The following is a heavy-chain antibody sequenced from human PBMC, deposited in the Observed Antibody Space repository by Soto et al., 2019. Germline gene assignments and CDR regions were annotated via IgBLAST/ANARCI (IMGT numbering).Heavy chain of an antibody. J-gene: IGHJ5*02. CDR2: INPNTGGT. D-gene: IGHD2-8*01. Sequence: ASVKVSCKASGYTFTGYYMHWVRQAPGQRLEWMGWINPNTGGTNYAQKFQGRVTMTRDTSISKAYMELSSLRPDDTAVYCCGGVPRGPLRWFGPWGQGALVTGSS. CDR1: GYTFTGYY. V-gene: IGHV1-2*02. CDR3: GGVPRGPLRWFGP.